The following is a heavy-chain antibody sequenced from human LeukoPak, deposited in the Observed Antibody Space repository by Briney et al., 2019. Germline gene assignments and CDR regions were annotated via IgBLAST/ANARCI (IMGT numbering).Heavy chain of an antibody. Sequence: PLETLSLTRVLARGSVFVFYWRCVPETPRTGREWIGDINLTGNTTYNPSLTDYNPSLKSRVTISVDSSNTELSLKVTSLTAADTGVYYCARVRHDPLEYGSYMDVWGKGTTVSVSS. CDR3: ARVRHDPLEYGSYMDV. D-gene: IGHD1-1*01. CDR1: RGSVFVFY. V-gene: IGHV4-34*01. J-gene: IGHJ6*03. CDR2: INLTGNT.